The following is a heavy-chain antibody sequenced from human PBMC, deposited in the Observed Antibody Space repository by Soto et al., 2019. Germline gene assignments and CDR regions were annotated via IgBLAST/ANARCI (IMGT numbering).Heavy chain of an antibody. CDR2: ISAYNGNT. J-gene: IGHJ4*02. D-gene: IGHD3-9*01. CDR3: ARDLKGTMVLRYFDWLFNLDY. CDR1: GYTFTSYG. Sequence: ASVKVSCKASGYTFTSYGISWVRQAPGQGLEWMGWISAYNGNTNYAQKLQGRVTMTTDTSTSTAYMELRSLRSDDTAVYYCARDLKGTMVLRYFDWLFNLDYWGQGTLVTVS. V-gene: IGHV1-18*01.